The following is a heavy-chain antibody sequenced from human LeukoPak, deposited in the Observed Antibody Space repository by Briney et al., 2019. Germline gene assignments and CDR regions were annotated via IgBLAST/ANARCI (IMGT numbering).Heavy chain of an antibody. CDR3: VRDRGTYRPIDY. CDR2: ISYTGTYI. CDR1: GFTFSRYS. D-gene: IGHD1-26*01. J-gene: IGHJ4*02. V-gene: IGHV3-21*04. Sequence: GGSLRLSCAASGFTFSRYSMNWVRQAPGKGLEWVSSISYTGTYIYYADSVKGRFTISRDNAQNSLYLQMNSLRAEDTAIYYCVRDRGTYRPIDYWGQGTLVTVSS.